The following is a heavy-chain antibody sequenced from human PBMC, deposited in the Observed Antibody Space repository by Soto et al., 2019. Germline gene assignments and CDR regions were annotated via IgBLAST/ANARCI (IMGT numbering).Heavy chain of an antibody. CDR3: ARVDTIFGVPPGYYYGMDA. Sequence: SVKVSGKAPGGTFSICAISCVVQSPLQGLEWMGGIIPIFGTANYAQKFQGRVTITADKSTSTAYMELSSLRSEDTAVYYCARVDTIFGVPPGYYYGMDAWGQGTTVTVSS. V-gene: IGHV1-69*06. CDR2: IIPIFGTA. D-gene: IGHD3-3*01. CDR1: GGTFSICA. J-gene: IGHJ6*02.